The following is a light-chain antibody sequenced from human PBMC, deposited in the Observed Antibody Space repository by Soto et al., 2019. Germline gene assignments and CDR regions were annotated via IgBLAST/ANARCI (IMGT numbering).Light chain of an antibody. CDR3: QQYNNWPLT. V-gene: IGKV3-15*01. CDR2: GAS. Sequence: EIVMTQSPATLSVSQGERATLSCRASQRVSNDFAWYQQKPDQAPRLLIYGASTRATGVPARFSGSGSGTEFTLTISSLQSEDFALYYCQQYNNWPLTFGGGTKVDIK. J-gene: IGKJ4*01. CDR1: QRVSND.